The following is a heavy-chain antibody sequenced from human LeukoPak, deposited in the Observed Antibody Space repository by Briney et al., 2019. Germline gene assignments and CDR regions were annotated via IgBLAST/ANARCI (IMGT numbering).Heavy chain of an antibody. J-gene: IGHJ4*02. CDR2: INTDGSST. CDR1: GFTFSSYW. V-gene: IGHV3-74*01. CDR3: AKEAQDCSGRGCYSSYFDF. D-gene: IGHD2-15*01. Sequence: GGSLRLSCAASGFTFSSYWMHWVRQAPGKGLVWVSRINTDGSSTSYADSVEGRLTISRDNSKNTLYLQMSSLRVEDTAMYYCAKEAQDCSGRGCYSSYFDFWGQGSLVTVSS.